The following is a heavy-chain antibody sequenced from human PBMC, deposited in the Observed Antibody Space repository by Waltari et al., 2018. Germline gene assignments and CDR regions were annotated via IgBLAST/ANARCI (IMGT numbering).Heavy chain of an antibody. Sequence: EVQLLESGGGLVQPGGSLRLSCAASGFTFSTYAMSWVRQAPGKGLVWVSSTSGNSGSTYYADSVKGRFTISRDISKNTLYLEMNNLRAEDTAVYYCATTHYYDSTGFDYWGQGTLVTVSS. V-gene: IGHV3-23*01. CDR1: GFTFSTYA. CDR3: ATTHYYDSTGFDY. J-gene: IGHJ4*02. D-gene: IGHD3-22*01. CDR2: TSGNSGST.